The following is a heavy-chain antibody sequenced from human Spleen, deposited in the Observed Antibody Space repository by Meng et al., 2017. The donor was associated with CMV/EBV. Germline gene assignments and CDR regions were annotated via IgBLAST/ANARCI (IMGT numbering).Heavy chain of an antibody. CDR1: GFIVSSNY. D-gene: IGHD5-12*01. V-gene: IGHV4-59*02. CDR2: IYYTGST. J-gene: IGHJ4*02. Sequence: GSLRLSCAASGFIVSSNYMSWVRQAPGKGLEWVGYIYYTGSTNYNPSLKSRVTISVDTSKNQFSLKLSSVTAADTAVYYCARAGGYTSPLGYWGQGTLVTVSS. CDR3: ARAGGYTSPLGY.